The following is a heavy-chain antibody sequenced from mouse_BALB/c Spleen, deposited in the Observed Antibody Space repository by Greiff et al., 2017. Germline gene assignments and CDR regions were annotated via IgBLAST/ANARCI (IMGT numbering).Heavy chain of an antibody. D-gene: IGHD2-10*01. V-gene: IGHV3-6*02. CDR3: ARDLTYYGNSHFDY. J-gene: IGHJ2*01. CDR2: ISYDGSN. Sequence: DVKLQESGPGLVKPSQSLSLTCSVTGYSITSGYYWNWIRQFPGNKLEWMGYISYDGSNNYNPSLKNRISITRDTSKNQFFLKLNSVTTEDTATDYCARDLTYYGNSHFDYWGQGTTLTVSA. CDR1: GYSITSGYY.